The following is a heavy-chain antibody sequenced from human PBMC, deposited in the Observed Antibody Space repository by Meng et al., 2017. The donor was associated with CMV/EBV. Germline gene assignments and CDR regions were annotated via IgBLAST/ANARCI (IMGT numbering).Heavy chain of an antibody. CDR1: GFSLSTSGLG. J-gene: IGHJ4*02. Sequence: QDTLRGPVPTVVKPTQTLTLTCTFSGFSLSTSGLGVGWIRQPPGKALEWLALIYWDDDKRYSPSLKSRLTITKDTSKNQVVLTMTNMDPVDTATYYCARIAAAGRFDYWGQGTLVTVSS. CDR2: IYWDDDK. V-gene: IGHV2-5*02. CDR3: ARIAAAGRFDY. D-gene: IGHD6-13*01.